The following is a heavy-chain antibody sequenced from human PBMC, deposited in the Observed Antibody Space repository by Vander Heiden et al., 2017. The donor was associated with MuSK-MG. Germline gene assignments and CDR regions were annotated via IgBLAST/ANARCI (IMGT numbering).Heavy chain of an antibody. D-gene: IGHD4-17*01. CDR1: GGSISSSSYY. Sequence: QLQLQESGPGLVKPSETLSLTCTVSGGSISSSSYYWGWIRQPPGKGLEWIGSIYYSGSTYYNPSLKSRVTISVDTSKNQFSLKLSSVTAADTAVYYCARHSPLESPVYYYYGMDVWGQGTTVTVSS. V-gene: IGHV4-39*01. CDR2: IYYSGST. J-gene: IGHJ6*02. CDR3: ARHSPLESPVYYYYGMDV.